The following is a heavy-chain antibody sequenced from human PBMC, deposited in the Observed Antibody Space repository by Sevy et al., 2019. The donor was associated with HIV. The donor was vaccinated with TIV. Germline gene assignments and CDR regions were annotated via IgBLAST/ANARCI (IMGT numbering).Heavy chain of an antibody. CDR3: ARLWGTASDY. CDR2: IYYDGGH. V-gene: IGHV4-31*03. Sequence: SETLSLTCPVSGGSICSEVYYWSWIRQRPGKGLEWIGHIYYDGGHYYNPSLRSRLIISVDTSMNSFSLGLTSVTAADTAIYFCARLWGTASDYWGQGTMVTVSS. D-gene: IGHD3-16*01. J-gene: IGHJ4*02. CDR1: GGSICSEVYY.